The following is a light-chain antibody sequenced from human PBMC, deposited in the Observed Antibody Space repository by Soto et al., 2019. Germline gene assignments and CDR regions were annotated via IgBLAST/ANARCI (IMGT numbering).Light chain of an antibody. J-gene: IGKJ1*01. CDR2: AAS. CDR1: QTISNY. Sequence: DIQMTQSPSSLSASVGDRVTITCRVSQTISNYLYWYQHKPGKAPKLLIYAASNLHTGVPSRFSGSGSGTDFTLTISSLQPEDFATYYCQQSYSFFTFGQGTKVDIK. CDR3: QQSYSFFT. V-gene: IGKV1-39*01.